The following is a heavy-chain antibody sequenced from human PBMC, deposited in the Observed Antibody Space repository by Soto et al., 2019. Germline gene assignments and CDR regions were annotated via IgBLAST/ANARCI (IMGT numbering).Heavy chain of an antibody. CDR3: AKGLSVSSFDY. D-gene: IGHD3-16*01. V-gene: IGHV3-23*01. CDR1: GLSFRNYW. J-gene: IGHJ4*02. CDR2: ISGSGGST. Sequence: GGSLRLSCVASGLSFRNYWVHWVRQAPGKGLEWVSAISGSGGSTYYADSVKGRFTISRDNSKNTLYLQMNSLRAEDTAVYYCAKGLSVSSFDYWGQGTLVTVSS.